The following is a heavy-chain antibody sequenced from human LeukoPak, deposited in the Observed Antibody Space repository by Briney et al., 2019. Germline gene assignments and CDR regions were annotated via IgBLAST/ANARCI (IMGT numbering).Heavy chain of an antibody. V-gene: IGHV3-30-3*01. CDR1: GFTFSSYA. Sequence: GRSLRLSCAASGFTFSSYAMHWVRQAPGKGLEWVAVISFDGSDKYYADSVKGRFTISRDNAKNSLFLQMNSLRAEDTAVYYCARGYGSYSINYWGQGTLVTVSS. CDR3: ARGYGSYSINY. CDR2: ISFDGSDK. J-gene: IGHJ4*02. D-gene: IGHD1-26*01.